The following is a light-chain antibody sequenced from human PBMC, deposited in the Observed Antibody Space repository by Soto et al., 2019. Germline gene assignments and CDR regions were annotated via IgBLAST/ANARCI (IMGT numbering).Light chain of an antibody. CDR3: QAYDYSLTASV. J-gene: IGLJ3*02. V-gene: IGLV1-40*01. CDR1: SSNLGSGYD. Sequence: QPVLTQPPSVSGAPGQRVTLSCTGNSSNLGSGYDVHWYQQLPGAAPKLVIFGNRNRPSGVPERFSGSKSGTSASLAITGLQDEDEADYCCQAYDYSLTASVFGGGTKLTVL. CDR2: GNR.